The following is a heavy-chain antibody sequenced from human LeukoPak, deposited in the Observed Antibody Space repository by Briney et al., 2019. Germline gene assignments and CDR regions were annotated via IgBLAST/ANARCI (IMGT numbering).Heavy chain of an antibody. J-gene: IGHJ4*02. CDR1: GFTFSNYG. Sequence: PGGSLRLSCAASGFTFSNYGMHWVRQAPGKGLEWVAVISYDGSNKYYADSVKGRFAISRDNSKNTLYLQMNSLRGEDTAVYYCAKAPANYVDTAMGTFDYWGQGTLVTVSS. CDR2: ISYDGSNK. D-gene: IGHD5-18*01. V-gene: IGHV3-33*05. CDR3: AKAPANYVDTAMGTFDY.